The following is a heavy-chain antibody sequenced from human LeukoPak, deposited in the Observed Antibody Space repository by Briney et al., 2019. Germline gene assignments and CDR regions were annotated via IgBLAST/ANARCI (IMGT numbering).Heavy chain of an antibody. D-gene: IGHD3-10*01. J-gene: IGHJ3*02. Sequence: PGGSLRLSCAASGFTVSHNFMSWVRQAPGKGLEWVSVIYSGGYTNYPDSVKGRFTISRDNSKNTLYLQMNSLRAEDTAVYYCARTRTFGETSDAFDIWGQGTMVTVSS. CDR2: IYSGGYT. CDR3: ARTRTFGETSDAFDI. V-gene: IGHV3-66*01. CDR1: GFTVSHNF.